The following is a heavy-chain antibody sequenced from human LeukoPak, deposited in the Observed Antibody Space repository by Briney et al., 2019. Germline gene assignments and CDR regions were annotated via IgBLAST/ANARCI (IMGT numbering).Heavy chain of an antibody. V-gene: IGHV1-69*13. CDR3: AREAGDSPVYFDY. CDR1: GGTFSSYA. Sequence: ASVTVSCKASGGTFSSYAISWVRQAPGQGLVWMGGIIPIFGTANYAQKLQGRVTITADESTCTAYMELSSLRSEDTAVYYCAREAGDSPVYFDYWGQGTLVTVSS. D-gene: IGHD7-27*01. CDR2: IIPIFGTA. J-gene: IGHJ4*02.